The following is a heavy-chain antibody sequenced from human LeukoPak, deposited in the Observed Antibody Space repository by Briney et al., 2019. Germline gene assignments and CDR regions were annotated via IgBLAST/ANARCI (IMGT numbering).Heavy chain of an antibody. D-gene: IGHD6-13*01. V-gene: IGHV3-9*01. Sequence: PGGSLRLSCAAYGFTLDAYAMHWVRQAPGKGLEWVSSISWNSGSIGYADSVKGRFTISRDNAKNSLYLQMNSLRAEDTALYYCAKGRRGAAAGIDYWGQGTLVTVSS. CDR2: ISWNSGSI. CDR1: GFTLDAYA. J-gene: IGHJ4*02. CDR3: AKGRRGAAAGIDY.